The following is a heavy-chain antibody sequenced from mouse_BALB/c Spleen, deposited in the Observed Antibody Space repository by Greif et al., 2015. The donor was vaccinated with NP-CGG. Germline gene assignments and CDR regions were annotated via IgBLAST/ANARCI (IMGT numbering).Heavy chain of an antibody. CDR3: VLIYYDYDNY. CDR1: GFNIKDTY. D-gene: IGHD2-4*01. V-gene: IGHV14-3*02. Sequence: EVQLQQSGAELVKPGASVKLSCTASGFNIKDTYMHWVKQRPEQGLEWIGRIDPANGNTKYDPKFQGKATITADTSSNTAYLQLSSLTSEDTAVYYCVLIYYDYDNYWGQGTTLTVSS. CDR2: IDPANGNT. J-gene: IGHJ2*01.